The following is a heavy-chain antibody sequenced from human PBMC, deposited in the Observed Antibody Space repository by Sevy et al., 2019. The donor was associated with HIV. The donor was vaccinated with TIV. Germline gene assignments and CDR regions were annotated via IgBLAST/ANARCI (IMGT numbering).Heavy chain of an antibody. CDR1: GFTFSNVW. Sequence: GGSLRLSCAASGFTFSNVWMSWVRQAPGKGLEWVGHIKSETEGGTTDYGAPVKGRFSISRDDSKTTLSLQMNSLKTEDTAVYYCTTGGSIFQNWGQGTLVTVSS. V-gene: IGHV3-15*01. D-gene: IGHD2-21*01. CDR2: IKSETEGGTT. J-gene: IGHJ4*02. CDR3: TTGGSIFQN.